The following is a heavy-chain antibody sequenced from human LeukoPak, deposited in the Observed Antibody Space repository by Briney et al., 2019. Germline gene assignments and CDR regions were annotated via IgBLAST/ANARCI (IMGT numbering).Heavy chain of an antibody. J-gene: IGHJ4*02. CDR1: GFIFSNYA. Sequence: GGSLRLSCEASGFIFSNYAVHWVRQAPGKGLEWAALISYDGSNKQFADSVKGRFTISRDNSKNTIYLQMNSLRAEDTAVYYCAGLKAVAGTQVILDYCGQGSLVTVSS. D-gene: IGHD6-19*01. V-gene: IGHV3-30-3*01. CDR2: ISYDGSNK. CDR3: AGLKAVAGTQVILDY.